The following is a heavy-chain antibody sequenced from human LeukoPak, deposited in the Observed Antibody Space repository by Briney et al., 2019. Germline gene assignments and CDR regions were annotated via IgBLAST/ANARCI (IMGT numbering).Heavy chain of an antibody. V-gene: IGHV4-30-4*01. D-gene: IGHD3-10*01. Sequence: SQTLSLTCTVSGGSISSGDYYWSWIRQPPGRGLEWIVYIYYSGSTYYNPSLKSRVTISVDTSKNQFSLKLSSVTAADTAVYYCARDYYYGSGTEYYYYGMDVWGKGTTVTVSS. CDR1: GGSISSGDYY. CDR2: IYYSGST. J-gene: IGHJ6*04. CDR3: ARDYYYGSGTEYYYYGMDV.